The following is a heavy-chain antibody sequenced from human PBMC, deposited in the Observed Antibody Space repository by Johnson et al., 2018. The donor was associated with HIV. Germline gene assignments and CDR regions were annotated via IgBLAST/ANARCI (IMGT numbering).Heavy chain of an antibody. J-gene: IGHJ3*02. CDR3: ARIKRSLLWYDAFDI. V-gene: IGHV3-66*02. CDR1: GFTVSSNY. D-gene: IGHD3-10*01. Sequence: VQLVESGGGVVQPGRSLRLSCAASGFTVSSNYMSWVRQAPGKGLEWVSVIYSGGSTYYADSVKGRFTISRDNSKNTLYLQMGSLRAEDTAVYYCARIKRSLLWYDAFDIWGQGTMVTVSS. CDR2: IYSGGST.